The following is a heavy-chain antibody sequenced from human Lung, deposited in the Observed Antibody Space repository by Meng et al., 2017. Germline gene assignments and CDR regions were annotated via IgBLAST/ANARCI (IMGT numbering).Heavy chain of an antibody. Sequence: HLSGSCVGYVQPWGSLRLSFAASDFTFSTHWMHWVRQAPGKGLEWVSRITGDGSSTIYADSVQGRFTMSRDNAKNTLSLQMNSLRAEDTAVYYCARGGVTTDDWGQGTLVTVSS. D-gene: IGHD4-17*01. V-gene: IGHV3-74*01. J-gene: IGHJ4*02. CDR1: DFTFSTHW. CDR2: ITGDGSST. CDR3: ARGGVTTDD.